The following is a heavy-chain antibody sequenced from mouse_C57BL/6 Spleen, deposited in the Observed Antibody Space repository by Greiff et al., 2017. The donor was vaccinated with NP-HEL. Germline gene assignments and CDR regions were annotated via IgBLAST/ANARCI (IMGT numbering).Heavy chain of an antibody. CDR3: ARIDYYGSSKRAWFAY. J-gene: IGHJ3*01. CDR2: ILPGSGST. V-gene: IGHV1-9*01. D-gene: IGHD1-1*01. Sequence: VQLVESGAELMKPGASVKLSCKATGYTFTGYWIEWVKQRPGHGLEWIGEILPGSGSTNYNEKFKGKATFTADTSSNTAYMQLSSLTTEDSAIYYCARIDYYGSSKRAWFAYWGQGTLVTVSA. CDR1: GYTFTGYW.